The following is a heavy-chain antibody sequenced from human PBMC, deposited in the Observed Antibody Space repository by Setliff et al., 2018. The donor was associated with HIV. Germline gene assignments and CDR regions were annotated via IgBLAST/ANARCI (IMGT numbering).Heavy chain of an antibody. D-gene: IGHD1-20*01. CDR3: ARFPVLGGMDV. CDR1: GGTFSSYA. Sequence: SVKVSCKASGGTFSSYAISWVRQAPGQGPEWMGGIIPIFDTTNYAQSFQGRVTITADESTSTAYMELSSLRSEDTAVYYCARFPVLGGMDVWGQGTTVTVSS. CDR2: IIPIFDTT. J-gene: IGHJ6*02. V-gene: IGHV1-69*13.